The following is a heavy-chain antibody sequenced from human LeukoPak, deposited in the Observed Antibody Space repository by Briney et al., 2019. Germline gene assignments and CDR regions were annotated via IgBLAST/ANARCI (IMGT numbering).Heavy chain of an antibody. J-gene: IGHJ4*02. Sequence: PGGSLRLSCAASGFTFSSYSMNWVRQTPGQGLQWVSYISSSISTIDYADSVKGRFTISRDNAKNSLYLQMNSLRAEDTAVYYCARVRGSYYLDYWGQGTLVTVSS. D-gene: IGHD1-26*01. CDR3: ARVRGSYYLDY. V-gene: IGHV3-48*01. CDR1: GFTFSSYS. CDR2: ISSSISTI.